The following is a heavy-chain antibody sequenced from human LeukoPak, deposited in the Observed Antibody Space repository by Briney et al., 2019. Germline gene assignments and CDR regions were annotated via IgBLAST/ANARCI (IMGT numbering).Heavy chain of an antibody. CDR2: IWYDGSNK. CDR1: GFTFSSYG. Sequence: GGSLRLSCAASGFTFSSYGMHWGRQAPGKGLEWVAVIWYDGSNKYYADSVKGRFTISRDNSKNTLYLQMNSLRAEDTAVYYCAKTSGYPPQDYYMDVWGKGTTVTVSS. J-gene: IGHJ6*03. D-gene: IGHD3-22*01. V-gene: IGHV3-33*06. CDR3: AKTSGYPPQDYYMDV.